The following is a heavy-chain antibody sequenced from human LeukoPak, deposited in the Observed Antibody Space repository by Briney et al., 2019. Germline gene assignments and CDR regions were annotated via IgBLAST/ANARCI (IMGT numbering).Heavy chain of an antibody. Sequence: ASVKVSCTASGYTFTGYYMHWVRQAPGQGLEWMGWISPNSGGTNYAQRFQGRVTMTRDTSISTAYMELSRLRSDDTAVYYCARVDIAVGGFDPWGQGTLVTVSS. CDR2: ISPNSGGT. D-gene: IGHD6-19*01. CDR3: ARVDIAVGGFDP. V-gene: IGHV1-2*02. CDR1: GYTFTGYY. J-gene: IGHJ5*02.